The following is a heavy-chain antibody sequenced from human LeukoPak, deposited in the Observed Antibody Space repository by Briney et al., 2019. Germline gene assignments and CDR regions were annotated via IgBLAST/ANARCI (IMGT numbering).Heavy chain of an antibody. CDR3: ARDTGGVVDY. D-gene: IGHD3-16*01. CDR1: GGSISGYY. CDR2: VYSSGTT. Sequence: SETLSLTCTVSGGSISGYYWNWIRQTPGKGLEWIGYVYSSGTTKYNAALKRRVTTSVDTSKNQFSLQLNSVTPEDTAVYYCARDTGGVVDYWGQGTLVTVSS. J-gene: IGHJ4*02. V-gene: IGHV4-59*12.